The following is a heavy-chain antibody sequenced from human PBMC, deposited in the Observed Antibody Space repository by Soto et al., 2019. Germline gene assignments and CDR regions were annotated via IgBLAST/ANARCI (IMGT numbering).Heavy chain of an antibody. Sequence: QVQLVESGGGVVQPGRSLRLSCAASGFTFSSFSLHWVRQAPGKGLEWLALISYDGSNKYNADSVKGRFAISRDNSKNTLYLQLNSLRPEDTAVYYCARTTAVAGTPGFDYWGQGTLVTVSS. V-gene: IGHV3-30*09. CDR3: ARTTAVAGTPGFDY. D-gene: IGHD6-19*01. CDR1: GFTFSSFS. J-gene: IGHJ4*02. CDR2: ISYDGSNK.